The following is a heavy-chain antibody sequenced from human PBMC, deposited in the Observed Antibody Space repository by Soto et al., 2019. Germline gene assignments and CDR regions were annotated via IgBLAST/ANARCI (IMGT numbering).Heavy chain of an antibody. Sequence: SETLSLTCTVSGGSISGYYWSWIRQSPEKGLEYIGHISYSGSTNYNPSLKSRVTTSLDTSKNQFSLKLSSVTAADTAIYYCASLNFDILTGYYAFDLWGQGTMVTVS. CDR1: GGSISGYY. D-gene: IGHD3-9*01. J-gene: IGHJ3*01. CDR2: ISYSGST. CDR3: ASLNFDILTGYYAFDL. V-gene: IGHV4-59*08.